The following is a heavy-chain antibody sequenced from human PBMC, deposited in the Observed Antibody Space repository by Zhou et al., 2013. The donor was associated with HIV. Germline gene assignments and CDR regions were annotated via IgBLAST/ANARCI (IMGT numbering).Heavy chain of an antibody. D-gene: IGHD3-9*01. CDR2: FYHSGST. Sequence: QVQLQESGPGLVKPSETLSLTCAVSGYSISSGYYWGWIRQPPGKGLEWIGSFYHSGSTYYNPSLKSRVTISVDTSKNQFSLKLSSVTAADTAVYYCARAYYDILTGYFPEFDYWGQGTLVTVSS. CDR1: GYSISSGYY. J-gene: IGHJ4*02. V-gene: IGHV4-38-2*01. CDR3: ARAYYDILTGYFPEFDY.